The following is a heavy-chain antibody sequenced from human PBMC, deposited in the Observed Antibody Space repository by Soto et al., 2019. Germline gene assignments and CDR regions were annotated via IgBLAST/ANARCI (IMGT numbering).Heavy chain of an antibody. V-gene: IGHV1-69*01. CDR2: IIPVFGTV. Sequence: QVRLVQSGAEVKKPGSSVKVSCKASGGTFSNYAITWLRLAPGQGLEWLGGIIPVFGTVNYAQKFQGRVTITADESTSTAYMELNRLRSEDTAVYYWARDNPYTSSFGNGVENWGQGPLVIVS. J-gene: IGHJ4*02. D-gene: IGHD6-13*01. CDR1: GGTFSNYA. CDR3: ARDNPYTSSFGNGVEN.